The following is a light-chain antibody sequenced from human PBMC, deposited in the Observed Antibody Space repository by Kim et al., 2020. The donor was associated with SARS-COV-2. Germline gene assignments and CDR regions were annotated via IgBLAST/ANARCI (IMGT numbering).Light chain of an antibody. CDR1: QSVSSSY. CDR2: GAS. Sequence: PGERATLSCRASQSVSSSYLAWYQQKPGQAPRLLIYGASSRATGIPDRFSGSGSGTDFTLTISRLEPEDFAVYYCQQYGSSRGATFGPGTKVDIK. J-gene: IGKJ3*01. V-gene: IGKV3-20*01. CDR3: QQYGSSRGAT.